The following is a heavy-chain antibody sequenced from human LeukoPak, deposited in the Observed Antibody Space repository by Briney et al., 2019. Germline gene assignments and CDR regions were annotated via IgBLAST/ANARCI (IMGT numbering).Heavy chain of an antibody. Sequence: GGSLRLSCAASGFTFSSYAMTWVRQAPGKGLEWVSAISGSGGSTYYADSVKGRFTISRDNSKNTLYLQMNSLRAEDTAVYYCAKALPGLRWFSYYFDYWGQGTLVTVSS. CDR3: AKALPGLRWFSYYFDY. D-gene: IGHD4-23*01. CDR2: ISGSGGST. J-gene: IGHJ4*02. V-gene: IGHV3-23*01. CDR1: GFTFSSYA.